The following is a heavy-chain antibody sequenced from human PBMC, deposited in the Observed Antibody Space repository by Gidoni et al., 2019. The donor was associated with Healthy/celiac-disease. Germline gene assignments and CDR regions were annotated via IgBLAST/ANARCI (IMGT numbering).Heavy chain of an antibody. CDR2: IDPSDSYT. Sequence: EVQLVQSGAEVKKPGESLRISCKGSGYNFTSYWINWVRQMPGKGLEGMGMIDPSDSYTNYSPSFQGHVTMSADRSISTAYLQWSSLKASDTAMYYCAKRLGYCSGGSCSDYYMDVWGKGTTVTVSS. V-gene: IGHV5-10-1*01. J-gene: IGHJ6*03. CDR1: GYNFTSYW. D-gene: IGHD2-15*01. CDR3: AKRLGYCSGGSCSDYYMDV.